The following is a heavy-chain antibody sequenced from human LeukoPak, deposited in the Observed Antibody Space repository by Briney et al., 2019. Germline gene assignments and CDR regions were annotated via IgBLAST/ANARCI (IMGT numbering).Heavy chain of an antibody. CDR3: ARDRQWLAYFDY. D-gene: IGHD6-19*01. Sequence: ASVKVSCKASGYTFTTYYIHWVRQAPGQGPEWMGLIKPSDGTTIYAHNFQGRVTMTRDTSTSTVHMELSSLTTEDTAVYFCARDRQWLAYFDYWGQGTLVTVSS. V-gene: IGHV1-46*01. CDR2: IKPSDGTT. J-gene: IGHJ4*02. CDR1: GYTFTTYY.